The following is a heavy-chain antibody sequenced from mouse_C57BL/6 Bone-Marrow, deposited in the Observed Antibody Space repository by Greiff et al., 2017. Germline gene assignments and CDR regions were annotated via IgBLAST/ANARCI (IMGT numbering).Heavy chain of an antibody. D-gene: IGHD1-1*01. J-gene: IGHJ3*01. CDR3: ARGGYYCSTFAY. Sequence: QVQLQQSGAELVRPGTSVKVSCKASGYAFTNYLIEWVKQRPGQGLEWIGLINPGSGGTNYNEKFKGKATLTADKSSSTAYMQLSSLASEDSAVYVCARGGYYCSTFAYWGQGTLVTVSA. CDR2: INPGSGGT. CDR1: GYAFTNYL. V-gene: IGHV1-54*01.